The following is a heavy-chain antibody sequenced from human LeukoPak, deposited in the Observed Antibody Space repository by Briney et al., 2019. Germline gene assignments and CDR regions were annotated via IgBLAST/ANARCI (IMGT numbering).Heavy chain of an antibody. Sequence: GGSLRLSCAASGFTFSSYWMSWVRQAPGKGLEWVANINQDGSEKYYVDSVKGRFTISRDNAKNSLYLQMNSLRAEDTAVYYCARGYSGSPRDAFDIWGQGTMVTVSS. CDR2: INQDGSEK. CDR1: GFTFSSYW. D-gene: IGHD1-26*01. V-gene: IGHV3-7*01. CDR3: ARGYSGSPRDAFDI. J-gene: IGHJ3*02.